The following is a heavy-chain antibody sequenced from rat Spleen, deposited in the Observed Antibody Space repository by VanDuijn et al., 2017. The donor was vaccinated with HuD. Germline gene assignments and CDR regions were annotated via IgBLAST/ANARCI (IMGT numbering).Heavy chain of an antibody. CDR2: ISYDGSST. J-gene: IGHJ4*01. CDR1: GFTFSDYY. V-gene: IGHV5-7*01. D-gene: IGHD1-11*01. CDR3: ARFGIYGGYPLYVMDA. Sequence: EVQLVESGGGLVQPGRSLKLSCAASGFTFSDYYMAWVRQAPTKGLEWVATISYDGSSTYYRDSVKGRFTISRDNAKSTLYLQMDSLRSEDTATYYCARFGIYGGYPLYVMDAWGQGASVTVSS.